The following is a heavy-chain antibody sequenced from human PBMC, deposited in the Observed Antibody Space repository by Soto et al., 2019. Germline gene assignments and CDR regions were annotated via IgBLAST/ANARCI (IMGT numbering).Heavy chain of an antibody. Sequence: QVQLVQSGAEVKKPGSSVKVSCKASGGTFSSYAISWVRQAPGQGLEWMGGIIPIFGTANYAQKFRGRVTITADESTSTAYMELSSLRSEDTAVYYCARGDYVWGSYRANYDACDIWGQGTMVTVSS. CDR3: ARGDYVWGSYRANYDACDI. D-gene: IGHD3-16*02. V-gene: IGHV1-69*01. J-gene: IGHJ3*02. CDR1: GGTFSSYA. CDR2: IIPIFGTA.